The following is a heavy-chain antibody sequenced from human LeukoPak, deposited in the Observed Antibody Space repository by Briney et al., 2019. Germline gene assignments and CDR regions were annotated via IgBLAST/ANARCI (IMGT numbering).Heavy chain of an antibody. CDR2: INQDGSEE. D-gene: IGHD5-12*01. CDR1: GFTFSTSW. CDR3: AKAGYGEEVY. Sequence: GGSLRLSCAASGFTFSTSWMTWVRQAPGKGLEWVANINQDGSEEKYADSVKGRFTIFRDNARNSVYLQMNSLRAEDTAVYYCAKAGYGEEVYWGQGTLVTVSS. V-gene: IGHV3-7*03. J-gene: IGHJ4*02.